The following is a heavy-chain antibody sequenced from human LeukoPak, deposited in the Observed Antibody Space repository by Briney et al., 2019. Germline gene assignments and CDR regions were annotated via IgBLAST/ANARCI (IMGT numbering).Heavy chain of an antibody. D-gene: IGHD3-22*01. Sequence: PGRSLRLSCVASGFTFSSYAMHWVRQAPGKGLEWVAVISYDGSNKYYADSVKGRFTISRDNSKNTLYLQMNSLRAEDTAVYYCAKQGSSGYYGVRNAFDIWGQGTMVTVSS. CDR2: ISYDGSNK. CDR3: AKQGSSGYYGVRNAFDI. J-gene: IGHJ3*02. CDR1: GFTFSSYA. V-gene: IGHV3-30-3*02.